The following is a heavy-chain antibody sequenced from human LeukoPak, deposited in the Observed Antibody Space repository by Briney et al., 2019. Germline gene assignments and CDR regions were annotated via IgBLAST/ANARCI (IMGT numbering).Heavy chain of an antibody. Sequence: PSETLSLTCTVSGDSITNNHWSWLRQPPGKGLEWIGHISYTGSTNYNPSLKTRLTMSLDTSENHFSLTLTSVTAADTALYYCARHVFSDGSPFDSWGQGSLVTVSS. CDR1: GDSITNNH. J-gene: IGHJ4*02. CDR2: ISYTGST. V-gene: IGHV4-59*08. D-gene: IGHD3-10*01. CDR3: ARHVFSDGSPFDS.